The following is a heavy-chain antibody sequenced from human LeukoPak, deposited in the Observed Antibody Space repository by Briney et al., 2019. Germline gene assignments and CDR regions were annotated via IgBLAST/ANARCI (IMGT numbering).Heavy chain of an antibody. V-gene: IGHV3-23*01. CDR2: ISGSGGIT. CDR3: ARGGSQPITMHVFDY. D-gene: IGHD3-10*01. Sequence: PGGSLRLSCAVSGYTFSSYALGWVRQAPGKGLEWVSIISGSGGITYYADSVKGRFTISRDSSKNTMSMQMNSLRAGDTAVYYCARGGSQPITMHVFDYWGQGTLVTVSS. CDR1: GYTFSSYA. J-gene: IGHJ4*02.